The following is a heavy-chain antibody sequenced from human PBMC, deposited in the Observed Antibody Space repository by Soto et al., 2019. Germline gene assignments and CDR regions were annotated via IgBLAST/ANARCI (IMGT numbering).Heavy chain of an antibody. J-gene: IGHJ5*02. Sequence: QVQLQESGPGLVKPSETLSLTCTVSVGSISSYYWSWIRQPAGKGLEWIGRIYTSGSTNYNPSLKSRVTLSVDTSKNQCSLKLSYVTAADTAVYYCARAPNPGPSYNWFDPWGQGTLVTVSS. V-gene: IGHV4-4*07. CDR3: ARAPNPGPSYNWFDP. CDR2: IYTSGST. CDR1: VGSISSYY.